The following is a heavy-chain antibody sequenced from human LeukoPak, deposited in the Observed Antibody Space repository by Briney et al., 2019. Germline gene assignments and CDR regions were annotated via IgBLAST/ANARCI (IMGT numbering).Heavy chain of an antibody. V-gene: IGHV3-74*01. J-gene: IGHJ4*02. CDR2: INSDGSST. CDR1: GFTSSSNW. Sequence: GGSLRLSCAASGFTSSSNWMHWVLQAPGKGLVWVSRINSDGSSTTYADSVKGRFTISRHNSKNTLHLQMNSLRAEDTAVYYCAREVQYYGSGSYSGYFDYWGQGTLVTVSS. CDR3: AREVQYYGSGSYSGYFDY. D-gene: IGHD3-10*01.